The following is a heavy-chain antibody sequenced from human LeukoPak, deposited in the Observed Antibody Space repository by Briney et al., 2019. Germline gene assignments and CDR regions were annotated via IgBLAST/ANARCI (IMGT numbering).Heavy chain of an antibody. CDR3: ARGGYSYGYRGDYYYYMDV. CDR2: ISSSSSTI. Sequence: GGSLRLSCAASGFAFSSYSMNWVRQAPGKGLEWVSYISSSSSTIYYADSVKGRFTISRDNAKNSLYLQMNSLRAEDTAVYYCARGGYSYGYRGDYYYYMDVWGKGTTVTVSS. V-gene: IGHV3-48*01. D-gene: IGHD5-18*01. CDR1: GFAFSSYS. J-gene: IGHJ6*03.